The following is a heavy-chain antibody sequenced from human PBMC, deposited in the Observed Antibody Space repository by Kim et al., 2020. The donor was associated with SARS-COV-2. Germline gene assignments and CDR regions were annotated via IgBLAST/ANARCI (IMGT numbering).Heavy chain of an antibody. J-gene: IGHJ4*02. Sequence: GGSLRLSCAASGFTFSSYWVHWVRQAPGKGLVWVSRIYSDGTTTNYADSVKGRFTISRDNAKNTLYLEMNSLRAEDTAVYYCARGGNTRSRRAFDCWGQGTPVTVSS. CDR1: GFTFSSYW. V-gene: IGHV3-74*01. CDR3: ARGGNTRSRRAFDC. D-gene: IGHD2-2*01. CDR2: IYSDGTTT.